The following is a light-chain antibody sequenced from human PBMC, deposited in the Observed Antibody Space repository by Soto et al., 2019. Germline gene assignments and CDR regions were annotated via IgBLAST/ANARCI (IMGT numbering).Light chain of an antibody. CDR3: PQYYDSPRT. CDR2: WAS. CDR1: QSLIHSSNNKNY. V-gene: IGKV4-1*01. Sequence: DIVMTQSLDSLAVSLGERATINCKSSQSLIHSSNNKNYLAWYQQRPGQPPKLLIYWASTRESGVPDRFSGSGSGTDFTLTFGSLQAEEVAIYYGPQYYDSPRTFGGGTKVEIK. J-gene: IGKJ4*01.